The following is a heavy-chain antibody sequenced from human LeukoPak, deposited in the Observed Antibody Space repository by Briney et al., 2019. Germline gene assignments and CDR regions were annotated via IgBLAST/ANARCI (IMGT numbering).Heavy chain of an antibody. V-gene: IGHV3-74*01. CDR2: INNVGSST. J-gene: IGHJ6*02. CDR1: GFTFSTYW. Sequence: GGSLRLSCAASGFTFSTYWMHWVRQVPGKGLVWVSRINNVGSSTTYADSVKGRFTISRDNAKNTLYLQMNSLRVEDTAVYYCARGLYYGMDVWCQGTTVTVSS. CDR3: ARGLYYGMDV.